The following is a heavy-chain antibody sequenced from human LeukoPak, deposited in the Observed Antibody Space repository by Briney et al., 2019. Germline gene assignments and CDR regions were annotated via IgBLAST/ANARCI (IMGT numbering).Heavy chain of an antibody. Sequence: PSQTLSLTCTVSGGSISSGSYYWSWIRRPAGKGLEWIGRIYTSGSTNYNPSLKSRVTISVDTSKNQFSLKLSSVTAADTAVYYCARGVAGRGNWFDPWGQGTLVTVSS. CDR2: IYTSGST. J-gene: IGHJ5*02. D-gene: IGHD3-3*01. CDR3: ARGVAGRGNWFDP. CDR1: GGSISSGSYY. V-gene: IGHV4-61*02.